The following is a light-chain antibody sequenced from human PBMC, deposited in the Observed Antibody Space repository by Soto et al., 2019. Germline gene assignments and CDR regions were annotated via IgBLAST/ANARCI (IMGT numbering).Light chain of an antibody. V-gene: IGKV1-6*01. CDR3: QQYKNWPRT. CDR1: QGIRND. Sequence: AIQMTQSPSSLSTSVGDRVTITCRASQGIRNDLGWYQQKPGKAPKLLIFAASSLQSGVPSRFSGSGSGTDFTLTISSLQPEDFAVYYCQQYKNWPRTFGRGTKVDIK. CDR2: AAS. J-gene: IGKJ4*02.